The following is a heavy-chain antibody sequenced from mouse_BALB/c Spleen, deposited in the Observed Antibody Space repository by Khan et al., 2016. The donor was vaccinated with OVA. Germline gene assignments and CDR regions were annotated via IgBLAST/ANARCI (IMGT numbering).Heavy chain of an antibody. V-gene: IGHV1-5*01. J-gene: IGHJ2*01. CDR2: IYPGNSGT. Sequence: VQLQQSGTELARPGASVKMSCKASGYTFTSYWMHWVKQRPGQGLEWIGAIYPGNSGTNYNEKFKGKAKLTADTSTNTAYLELNSLTTEYSAVYYCTRKGFRNAECWDYWGQGTTLTVSS. CDR1: GYTFTSYW. D-gene: IGHD2-1*01. CDR3: TRKGFRNAECWDY.